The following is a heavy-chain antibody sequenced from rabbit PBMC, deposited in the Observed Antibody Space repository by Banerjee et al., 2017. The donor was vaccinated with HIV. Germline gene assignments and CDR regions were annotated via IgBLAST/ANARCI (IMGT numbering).Heavy chain of an antibody. V-gene: IGHV1S45*01. D-gene: IGHD4-1*01. CDR1: GFTFSSYW. CDR3: ARDLAGVIGWNFNL. CDR2: INTSSGNT. Sequence: QEQLGESGGGLVQPEGSLTLTCTASGFTFSSYWICWVRQAPGKGLEWIACINTSSGNTVYASWAKGRFTISKTSSTTVTLQMTSLTAADTATYFCARDLAGVIGWNFNLWGQGTLVTVS. J-gene: IGHJ4*01.